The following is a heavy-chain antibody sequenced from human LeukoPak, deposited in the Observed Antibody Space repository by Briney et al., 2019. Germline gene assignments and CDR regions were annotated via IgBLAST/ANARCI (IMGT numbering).Heavy chain of an antibody. CDR3: ARDRGRRPTEEYFQH. CDR1: GFTFSSYS. Sequence: PGGSLRLSCAASGFTFSSYSMNWVRQDPGKGLEWVSSISSSSSYIYYADSVKGRFTISRDNAKNSLYLQMNSLRAEDTAVYYCARDRGRRPTEEYFQHWGQGTLVTVSS. J-gene: IGHJ1*01. V-gene: IGHV3-21*01. CDR2: ISSSSSYI. D-gene: IGHD3-10*01.